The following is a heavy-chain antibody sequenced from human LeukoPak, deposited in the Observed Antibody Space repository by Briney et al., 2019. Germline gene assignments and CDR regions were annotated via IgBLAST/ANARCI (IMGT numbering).Heavy chain of an antibody. V-gene: IGHV1-3*03. J-gene: IGHJ4*02. CDR1: ASTFSTYA. CDR2: ISTGNGNT. CDR3: ARENYYRIGRFDRAYLDD. D-gene: IGHD3-10*01. Sequence: ASVKVSCKASASTFSTYAIHWVRQAPGQGLEWMGWISTGNGNTRYSKAFQDRVTITRDTSASTVYMDLRGLRSEDMAVYYCARENYYRIGRFDRAYLDDWGQGTLVTVSS.